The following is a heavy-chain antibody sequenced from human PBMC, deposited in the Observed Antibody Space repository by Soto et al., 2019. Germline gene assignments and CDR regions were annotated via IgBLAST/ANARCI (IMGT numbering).Heavy chain of an antibody. CDR1: SFTFSSFA. J-gene: IGHJ6*04. CDR3: AKDLDIVVVPAAELYYYYYGMDV. CDR2: ISGSGGST. V-gene: IGHV3-23*01. Sequence: SLRLSCASSSFTFSSFAMSWVRQAPGKGLEWVSAISGSGGSTYYADSVKGRFTISRDNSKNTLYLQMNSLRDEDTAVYYCAKDLDIVVVPAAELYYYYYGMDVWGKGTTVTVSS. D-gene: IGHD2-2*03.